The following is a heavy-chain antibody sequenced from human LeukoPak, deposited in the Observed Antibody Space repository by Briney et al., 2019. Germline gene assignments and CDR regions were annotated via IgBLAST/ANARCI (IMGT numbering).Heavy chain of an antibody. Sequence: GASVKVSCKASGYTFTSYDINWVRQATGQGLEWMGWMNPNSGNTGYAQKFQGRVTMTRNTSISTAYMELSSLRSEDTAVYYCAAERLNSSGYRKGDDYWGQGTLVTVSS. J-gene: IGHJ4*02. V-gene: IGHV1-8*01. CDR3: AAERLNSSGYRKGDDY. CDR2: MNPNSGNT. D-gene: IGHD3-22*01. CDR1: GYTFTSYD.